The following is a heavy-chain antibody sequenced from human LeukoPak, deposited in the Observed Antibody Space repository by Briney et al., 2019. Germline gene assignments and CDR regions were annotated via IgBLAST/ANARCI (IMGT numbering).Heavy chain of an antibody. J-gene: IGHJ4*02. D-gene: IGHD2-2*01. CDR3: ARHPSGRSRSSFHCFDF. CDR2: IYHSGST. Sequence: SETLSLTCTVSGGSISSGTYYWGWIRQPPGEGLEWIGSIYHSGSTKYNPSPKSRVTISVDTPKNQFSLKLSSVTAAETAVYFCARHPSGRSRSSFHCFDFWGQGTPVAVSS. V-gene: IGHV4-39*01. CDR1: GGSISSGTYY.